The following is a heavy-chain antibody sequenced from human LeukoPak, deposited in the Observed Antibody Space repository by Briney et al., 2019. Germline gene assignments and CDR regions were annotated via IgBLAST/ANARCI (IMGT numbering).Heavy chain of an antibody. V-gene: IGHV3-15*01. D-gene: IGHD6-13*01. CDR2: IKSKTDGGTT. CDR3: TTTGYSSSWYKETET. Sequence: GGSLRLSCAASGFTVSSNYMSWVRQAPGKGLEWVGRIKSKTDGGTTDYAAPVEGRFTISRDDSKNTLYLQMNSLKTEDTAVYYCTTTGYSSSWYKETETWGQGTLVTVSS. CDR1: GFTVSSNY. J-gene: IGHJ5*02.